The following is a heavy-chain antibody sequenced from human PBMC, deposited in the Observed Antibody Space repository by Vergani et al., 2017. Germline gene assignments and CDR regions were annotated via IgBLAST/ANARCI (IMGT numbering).Heavy chain of an antibody. D-gene: IGHD2-15*01. J-gene: IGHJ4*02. CDR3: ARVGCSGGSCYYDY. V-gene: IGHV1-58*01. CDR2: IVVGSGNT. CDR1: GFTFTSSA. Sequence: QMQLVQSGPEVKKPGTSVKVSCKASGFTFTSSAVQWVRQARGQRLEWIGWIVVGSGNTNYAQKFQERVTITRDMSTSTAYMELSRLRSDDTAVYYCARVGCSGGSCYYDYWGQGTLVTVSS.